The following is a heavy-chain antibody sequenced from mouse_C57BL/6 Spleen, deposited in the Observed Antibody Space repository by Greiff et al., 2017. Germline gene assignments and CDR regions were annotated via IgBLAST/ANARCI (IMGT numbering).Heavy chain of an antibody. CDR1: GYTFTSYW. V-gene: IGHV1-59*01. CDR2: IDPSDSYT. Sequence: VQLQQPGAELVRPGTSVKLSCKASGYTFTSYWMHWVKQRPGQGLEWIGVIDPSDSYTNYNQKFKGKATLTVDTSSSTAYMQHSSLTSEDSAVYYCARDYSNYPRYFDVWGTGTTVTVSS. J-gene: IGHJ1*03. D-gene: IGHD2-5*01. CDR3: ARDYSNYPRYFDV.